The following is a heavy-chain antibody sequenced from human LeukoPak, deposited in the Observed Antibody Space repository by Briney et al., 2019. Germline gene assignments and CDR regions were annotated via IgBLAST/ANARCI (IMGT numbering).Heavy chain of an antibody. CDR1: GFTIGSAS. CDR2: IGYVGDT. D-gene: IGHD5-18*01. CDR3: ASLAASYEAPSYIDH. Sequence: GGSLRFSGAASGFTIGSASMHWIRRAPGKGWDYVGAIGYVGDTYYASSVKGRFTISTDITKTTLYLQTRSLRPEATAVYSCASLAASYEAPSYIDHWGQGTLVTVSS. J-gene: IGHJ4*02. V-gene: IGHV3-64*01.